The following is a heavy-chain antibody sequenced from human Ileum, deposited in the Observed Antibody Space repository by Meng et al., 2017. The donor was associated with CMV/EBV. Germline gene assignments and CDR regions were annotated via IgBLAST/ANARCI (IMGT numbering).Heavy chain of an antibody. CDR3: TTSVKIPATFDY. D-gene: IGHD2-2*02. Sequence: SGFTFSTAWMNLVRLAPGKGLEWVGRIKSNTAGGTTEYAAPVEGRFTISRDDSENMLFLQMNSLKTEDTAVYYCTTSVKIPATFDYWGQGTLVTVSS. V-gene: IGHV3-15*07. CDR1: GFTFSTAW. J-gene: IGHJ4*02. CDR2: IKSNTAGGTT.